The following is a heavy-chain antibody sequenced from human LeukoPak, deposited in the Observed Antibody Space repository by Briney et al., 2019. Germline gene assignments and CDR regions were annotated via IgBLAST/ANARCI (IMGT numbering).Heavy chain of an antibody. D-gene: IGHD3-16*01. CDR2: IYYSGST. V-gene: IGHV4-39*07. J-gene: IGHJ4*02. Sequence: SETLSLTCTVSGGSISSSSYYWGWIRQPPGKGLEWIGSIYYSGSTYYNPSLKSRVTISVDTSKNQFSLKLSSVTAADTAVYYCARDLGGGGGGYWGQGTLVTVSS. CDR3: ARDLGGGGGGY. CDR1: GGSISSSSYY.